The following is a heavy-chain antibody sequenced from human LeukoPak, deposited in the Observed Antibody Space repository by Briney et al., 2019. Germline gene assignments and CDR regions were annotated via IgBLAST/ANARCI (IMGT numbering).Heavy chain of an antibody. D-gene: IGHD5-18*01. CDR2: INPNSGNT. Sequence: ASVKVSCKASGYTFTGYYMHWVRQAPGQGLEWMGWINPNSGNTGYAQKFQGRVTITRNTSISTAYMELSSLRSEDAAVYYCARGGDVDTVYYYYYYYMDVWGKGTTVTVSS. CDR3: ARGGDVDTVYYYYYYYMDV. V-gene: IGHV1-8*03. J-gene: IGHJ6*03. CDR1: GYTFTGYY.